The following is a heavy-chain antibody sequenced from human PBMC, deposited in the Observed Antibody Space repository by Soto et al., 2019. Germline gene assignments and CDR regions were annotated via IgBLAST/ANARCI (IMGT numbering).Heavy chain of an antibody. CDR1: GYTFTSYG. J-gene: IGHJ5*02. V-gene: IGHV1-18*01. CDR3: ARIMLRDGYCISTRCFNWFEP. Sequence: QVQLVQSGAEVKKPGASVKVSCKASGYTFTSYGISWVRQAPGQGLEWMGWISASNGNTNSAQKPPRSVPHTTDTAPRTAHTELRSLRSDDTAVYYCARIMLRDGYCISTRCFNWFEPWGQGTLVTVSS. D-gene: IGHD2-2*01. CDR2: ISASNGNT.